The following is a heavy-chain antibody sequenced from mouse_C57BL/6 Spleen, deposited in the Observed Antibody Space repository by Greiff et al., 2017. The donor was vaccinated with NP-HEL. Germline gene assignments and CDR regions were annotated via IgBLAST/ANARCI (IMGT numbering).Heavy chain of an antibody. V-gene: IGHV1-82*01. CDR1: GYAFSSSW. Sequence: VKLVESGPELVKPGASVKISCKASGYAFSSSWMNWVKQRPGKGLEWIGRIYPGDGDTNYNGKFKGKATLTADKSSSTAYMQLSSLTSEDSAVYFCYDYDDYAMDYWGQGTSVTVSS. J-gene: IGHJ4*01. CDR2: IYPGDGDT. D-gene: IGHD2-4*01. CDR3: YDYDDYAMDY.